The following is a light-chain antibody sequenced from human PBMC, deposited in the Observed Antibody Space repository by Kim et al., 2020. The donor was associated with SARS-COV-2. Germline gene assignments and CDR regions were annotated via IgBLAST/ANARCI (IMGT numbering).Light chain of an antibody. V-gene: IGLV2-23*02. J-gene: IGLJ2*01. Sequence: GQLLTISCTGTSSDVGSYNLVSWYQQHPGKAPKLMIYEVAKRPSGVSNRFSGSKSGNTASLTISGLQAEDEADYYCCSNAPGSTWVFGGGTQLTVL. CDR1: SSDVGSYNL. CDR2: EVA. CDR3: CSNAPGSTWV.